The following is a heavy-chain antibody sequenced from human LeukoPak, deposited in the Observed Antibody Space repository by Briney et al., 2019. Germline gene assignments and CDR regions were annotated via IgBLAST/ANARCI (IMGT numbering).Heavy chain of an antibody. CDR3: ARDVGGEFVP. CDR2: IYYSGST. CDR1: GGSISSYY. D-gene: IGHD2-21*01. Sequence: SETVSLTCTVSGGSISSYYWSWIRQPPGKGLEWIGYIYYSGSTNYNPSLKRRVTISVDTSKNQFSLKLSSVTAADTAVYYCARDVGGEFVPTGQRNLGTVSS. J-gene: IGHJ5*02. V-gene: IGHV4-59*01.